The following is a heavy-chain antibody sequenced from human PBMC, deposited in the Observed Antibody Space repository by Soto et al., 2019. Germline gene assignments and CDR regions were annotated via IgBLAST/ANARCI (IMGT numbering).Heavy chain of an antibody. CDR1: GFTVSSNY. CDR2: IYSGGST. J-gene: IGHJ5*02. Sequence: PGGSLRLSCAASGFTVSSNYMSWVRQAPGKGLEWVSVIYSGGSTEYAASVKGRFTISRDDSKNSLYLQMNSLKTEDTAVYYCSRDLASWGQGTLVTVSS. CDR3: SRDLAS. V-gene: IGHV3-53*01.